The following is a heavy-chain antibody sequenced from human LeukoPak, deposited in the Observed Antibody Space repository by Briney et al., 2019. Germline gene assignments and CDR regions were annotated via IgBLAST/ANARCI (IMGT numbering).Heavy chain of an antibody. CDR2: FYDSGST. V-gene: IGHV4-59*11. CDR1: GDSISSHY. Sequence: PSETLSLTCTVSGDSISSHYWSWIRQPPGKGLEWIGFFYDSGSTNYKSSLKSRVTMSVDTSKNQLSLKLSSVTAADTAVYYCARVLQNYYHLDVWGTGTTVTVSS. D-gene: IGHD2/OR15-2a*01. CDR3: ARVLQNYYHLDV. J-gene: IGHJ6*03.